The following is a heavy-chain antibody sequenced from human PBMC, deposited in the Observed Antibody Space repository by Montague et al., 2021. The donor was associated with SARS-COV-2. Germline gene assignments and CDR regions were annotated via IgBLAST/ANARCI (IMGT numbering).Heavy chain of an antibody. CDR1: GDSVSSKSAA. CDR3: ARGAYHDLYYYYHGMDV. CDR2: TYYRSQWYE. V-gene: IGHV6-1*01. Sequence: CAIPGDSVSSKSAAWNWIRQSPSRGLEWLGRTYYRSQWYEDYAVSVKGRITIKPDTSKNQFSLHLESVSPDDTALYYCARGAYHDLYYYYHGMDVWGRGTTVSVSS. J-gene: IGHJ6*02. D-gene: IGHD2-2*01.